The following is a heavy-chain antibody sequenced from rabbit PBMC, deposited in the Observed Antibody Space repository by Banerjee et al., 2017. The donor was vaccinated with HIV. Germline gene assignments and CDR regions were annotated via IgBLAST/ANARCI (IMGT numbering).Heavy chain of an antibody. V-gene: IGHV1S45*01. J-gene: IGHJ4*01. D-gene: IGHD7-1*01. CDR2: IYTAGHT. CDR1: GFDFSSGYD. CDR3: ARGWLTYYFGL. Sequence: QGQLVESGGGLVQPEGSLTLICKASGFDFSSGYDMCWVRQAPGKGLEWIGCIYTAGHTYYASWAKGRFTISKTSSTTVTLQMTSLTVADTATYFRARGWLTYYFGLWGPGTLVTVS.